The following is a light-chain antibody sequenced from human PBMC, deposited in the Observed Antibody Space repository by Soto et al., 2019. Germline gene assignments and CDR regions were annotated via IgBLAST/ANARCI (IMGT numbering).Light chain of an antibody. J-gene: IGLJ3*02. CDR3: QSYDSSLSDGV. CDR1: SSNIGAGYD. V-gene: IGLV1-40*01. CDR2: GNS. Sequence: QSVLTQPTSVSGAPGQRVTISCTGSSSNIGAGYDVHWYQQLLGTAPKLLIYGNSNRPSGVPDRFSGSKSGTSASLAITGLQAEDEADYYCQSYDSSLSDGVFGGGTKVTVL.